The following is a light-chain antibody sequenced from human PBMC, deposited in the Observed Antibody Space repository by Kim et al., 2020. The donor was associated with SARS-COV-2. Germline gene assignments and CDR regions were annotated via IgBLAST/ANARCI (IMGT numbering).Light chain of an antibody. Sequence: SSLSASVGDRVTITCRARQSISSYLNWYQQKPGKAPKLLIYAASSLQSGVPSRFSGSGYGTDFTLTISSLRPEDFASYYCQQSWTFGQGTKVDIK. CDR3: QQSWT. CDR2: AAS. J-gene: IGKJ1*01. V-gene: IGKV1-39*01. CDR1: QSISSY.